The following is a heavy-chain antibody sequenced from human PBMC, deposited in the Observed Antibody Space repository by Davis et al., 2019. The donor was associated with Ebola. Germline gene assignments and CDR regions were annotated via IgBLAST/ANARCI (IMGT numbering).Heavy chain of an antibody. V-gene: IGHV4-34*01. Sequence: PSETLSLTCDVYGGSFSGYYWTWVRQSPGKGLEWIGEINPSGYTHYSPSLKSRVTILVDTAKKHFSLTMTSMTAADAAVYYCARGFDSWIYGMDVWGQGTTVTVSS. D-gene: IGHD3-3*01. CDR2: INPSGYT. J-gene: IGHJ6*02. CDR1: GGSFSGYY. CDR3: ARGFDSWIYGMDV.